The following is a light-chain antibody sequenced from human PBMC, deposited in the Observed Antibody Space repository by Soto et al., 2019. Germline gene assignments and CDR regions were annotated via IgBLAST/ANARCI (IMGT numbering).Light chain of an antibody. CDR1: SSDVGGYNY. CDR2: DVS. V-gene: IGLV2-14*01. Sequence: QSVLTQPASVSGSPGQSITISCTGTSSDVGGYNYVSWYQQHPGKAPKLMIYDVSNRPSGVSNRFSGSKSGNTASLTISGLQAEDEADYYCSSYKSSYYVVGTGTKVTGL. CDR3: SSYKSSYYV. J-gene: IGLJ1*01.